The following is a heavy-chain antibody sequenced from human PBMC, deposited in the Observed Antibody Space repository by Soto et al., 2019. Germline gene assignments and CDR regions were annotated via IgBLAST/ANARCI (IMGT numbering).Heavy chain of an antibody. D-gene: IGHD3-3*01. CDR3: ARGGGVGVAGSAAFDM. J-gene: IGHJ3*02. CDR2: INPATGAA. CDR1: GYPVTAYY. Sequence: QLHLVQSGAVVKKPGASVTVSCSASGYPVTAYYMHWVRQAPGRGLEWMGGINPATGAAKYTQTFQGRGTMTRDMSTSTVFIELSGLTSEDTAVFYCARGGGVGVAGSAAFDMWGQGTLVTVSS. V-gene: IGHV1-2*02.